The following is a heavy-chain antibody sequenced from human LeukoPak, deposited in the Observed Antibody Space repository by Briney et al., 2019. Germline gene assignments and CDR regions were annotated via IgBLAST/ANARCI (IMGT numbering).Heavy chain of an antibody. J-gene: IGHJ3*02. CDR1: GYSISSGYY. Sequence: SETLSLTCTVSGYSISSGYYWGWIRQPPGKGLEWIGSIYHSGSTYYNPSLKSRVTISVDTSKNQFSLKLSSVTAADTAVYYCAREVEYFSAFDIWGQGTMVTVSS. CDR3: AREVEYFSAFDI. D-gene: IGHD2/OR15-2a*01. V-gene: IGHV4-38-2*02. CDR2: IYHSGST.